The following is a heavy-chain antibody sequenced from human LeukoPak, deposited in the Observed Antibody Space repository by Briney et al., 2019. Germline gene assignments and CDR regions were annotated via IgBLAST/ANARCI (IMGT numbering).Heavy chain of an antibody. Sequence: SQALSLTCAISGDRLSRNSAAWNSIRQSPSRGLEWLGRTYYRTKWYHDYAVSVKSRITISPDTSKNQFSLQLNSVTPEDTAVYFCARGNNGWIDYWGQGTLVTVSS. CDR2: TYYRTKWYH. CDR3: ARGNNGWIDY. J-gene: IGHJ4*02. V-gene: IGHV6-1*01. D-gene: IGHD1/OR15-1a*01. CDR1: GDRLSRNSAA.